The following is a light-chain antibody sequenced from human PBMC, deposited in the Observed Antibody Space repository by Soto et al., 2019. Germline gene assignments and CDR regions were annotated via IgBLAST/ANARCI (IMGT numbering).Light chain of an antibody. CDR1: QSIGTN. J-gene: IGKJ2*01. Sequence: IVMTQSPATLSVSPGERATLSCRASQSIGTNLAWYQQKPGQSPRLLMFGASTRATGIPARFSGSGSGTEFTLTITSLQSEDFAVYYCQQYENWYTFGQGTKLEIK. CDR3: QQYENWYT. V-gene: IGKV3-15*01. CDR2: GAS.